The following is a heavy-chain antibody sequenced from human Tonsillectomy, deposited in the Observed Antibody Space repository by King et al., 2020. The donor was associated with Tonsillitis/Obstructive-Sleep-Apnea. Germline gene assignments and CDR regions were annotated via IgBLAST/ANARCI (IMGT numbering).Heavy chain of an antibody. Sequence: VQLVESGAEVKKPGESLRISCTGSGYSFTSYWISWVRQMPGKGLEWMGRIDPSDSYTNYSPSFQGHVTISADKSISTAYLQWSSLKASDTAMYYCARFAATVSDAFDIWGQGTMVTVSS. D-gene: IGHD6-25*01. CDR3: ARFAATVSDAFDI. CDR1: GYSFTSYW. J-gene: IGHJ3*02. V-gene: IGHV5-10-1*01. CDR2: IDPSDSYT.